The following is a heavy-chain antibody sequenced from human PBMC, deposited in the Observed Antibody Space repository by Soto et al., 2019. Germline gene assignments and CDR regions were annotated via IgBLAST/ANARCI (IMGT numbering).Heavy chain of an antibody. D-gene: IGHD6-13*01. CDR1: GFTFSSYG. CDR3: ARGGSSSWYDPLGP. V-gene: IGHV3-33*01. CDR2: IWYDGSNK. Sequence: QVQLVESGGGVVQPGRSLRLSCAASGFTFSSYGMHWVRQAPGKGLEWVAVIWYDGSNKYYADSVKGRFTISRDNSKNTLYLQMNSLRAGDTAVYYCARGGSSSWYDPLGPWGQGTLVTVSS. J-gene: IGHJ5*02.